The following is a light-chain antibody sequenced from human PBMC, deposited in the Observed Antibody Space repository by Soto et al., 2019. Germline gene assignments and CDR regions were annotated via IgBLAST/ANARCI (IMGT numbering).Light chain of an antibody. J-gene: IGKJ5*01. V-gene: IGKV1-12*01. CDR1: QRISSW. CDR3: QQANSFPPRIT. CDR2: AAS. Sequence: DIQMTQSPSSVSASVADRVTSTCRASQRISSWLAWYQQKPGKAPKLLIYAASSLQSGVPSRFSGNGSGTDFTLTISSLQPEDFATYYCQQANSFPPRITFGQGTRLEIK.